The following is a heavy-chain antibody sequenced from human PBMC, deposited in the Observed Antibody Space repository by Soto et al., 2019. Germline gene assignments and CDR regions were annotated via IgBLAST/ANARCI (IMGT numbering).Heavy chain of an antibody. J-gene: IGHJ6*02. Sequence: PSETLSLTCTVSGGSISSYYWSWIRQPAGKGLEWIGRIYTSGSTNYNPSLKSRVTMSVDTSKNQFSLKLSSVTAADTAVYYCAINGGTTNRDYYYGMDVWGQGTTVTVSS. CDR2: IYTSGST. CDR3: AINGGTTNRDYYYGMDV. D-gene: IGHD2-15*01. CDR1: GGSISSYY. V-gene: IGHV4-4*07.